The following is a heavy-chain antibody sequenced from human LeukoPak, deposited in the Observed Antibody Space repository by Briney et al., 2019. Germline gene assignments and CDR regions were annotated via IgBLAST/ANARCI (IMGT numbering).Heavy chain of an antibody. D-gene: IGHD3-3*01. J-gene: IGHJ4*02. CDR2: INHSGST. Sequence: SETLSLTCAVYGGSFSGYYWSWIRQPPGKGLEWIGEINHSGSTNYNPSLKSRVTISVDTSKNQFSLKLSSVTAADTAVYYYARGRLEWLTPLLFDYWGQGTLVTVSS. CDR1: GGSFSGYY. V-gene: IGHV4-34*01. CDR3: ARGRLEWLTPLLFDY.